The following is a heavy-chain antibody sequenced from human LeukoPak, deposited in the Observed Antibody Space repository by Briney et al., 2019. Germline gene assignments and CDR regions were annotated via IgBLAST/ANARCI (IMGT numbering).Heavy chain of an antibody. J-gene: IGHJ6*02. CDR2: ISAYNGNT. V-gene: IGHV1-18*01. D-gene: IGHD2/OR15-2a*01. Sequence: ASVKVSCKASGYTFTSYGMSWVRQAPGQGLEWMGWISAYNGNTNYAQKLQGRVTMTTDTSTSTAYMELRSLRSDDTAVYYCARDRDGSPGFYAPMDVWGQGTTVTVSS. CDR1: GYTFTSYG. CDR3: ARDRDGSPGFYAPMDV.